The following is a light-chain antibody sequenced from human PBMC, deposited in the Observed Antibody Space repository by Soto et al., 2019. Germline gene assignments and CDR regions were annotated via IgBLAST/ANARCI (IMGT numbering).Light chain of an antibody. CDR1: QDIKNY. V-gene: IGKV1-33*01. Sequence: DIQMTQSPSSLSASVGDRVTITCQASQDIKNYLNWYQQKPGKAPKPLMYLASTLETGVPSRFSGGGSGTHFTFTISNLQPEDIATYYCQQFDDLPRTFGGGTKVDIK. CDR3: QQFDDLPRT. J-gene: IGKJ4*01. CDR2: LAS.